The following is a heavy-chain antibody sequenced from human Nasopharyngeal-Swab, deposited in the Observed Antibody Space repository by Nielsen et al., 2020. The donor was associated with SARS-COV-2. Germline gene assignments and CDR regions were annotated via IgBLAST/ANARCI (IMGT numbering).Heavy chain of an antibody. Sequence: GESLKISCAASGFTFSSYWMHWVRQAPGKGLVWVSRINSDGSSTRYADSVKGRFTISRDNAKNTLFLQMISLRAEDTAVYYCARDATFTVGAKLRVAFDIWGQGTMVTVSS. V-gene: IGHV3-74*01. D-gene: IGHD1-26*01. CDR3: ARDATFTVGAKLRVAFDI. J-gene: IGHJ3*02. CDR2: INSDGSST. CDR1: GFTFSSYW.